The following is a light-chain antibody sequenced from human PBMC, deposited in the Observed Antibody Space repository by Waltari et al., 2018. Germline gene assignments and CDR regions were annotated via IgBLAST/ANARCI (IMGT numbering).Light chain of an antibody. CDR1: SSDVGGYNY. CDR2: DVS. CDR3: SSYTSSSTLGV. J-gene: IGLJ1*01. Sequence: QPALTQPASVSGSPGQSITISCTGTSSDVGGYNYVSWYQQHPGKAPKLMLYDVSNRPSGVSNRFSGSKSCSTASLTISGLQAEDEADYYCSSYTSSSTLGVFGTGTKVTVL. V-gene: IGLV2-14*01.